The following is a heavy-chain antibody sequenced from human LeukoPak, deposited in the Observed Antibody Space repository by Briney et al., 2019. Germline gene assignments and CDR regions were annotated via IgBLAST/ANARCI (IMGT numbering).Heavy chain of an antibody. D-gene: IGHD3-22*01. V-gene: IGHV1-2*02. CDR3: ARDTYDIGASDY. Sequence: ASVKVSCKASGYIFTGNYMHWVRQAPGQGLEWMGWINPSSGGTNYAQKFQDRVTMTRDTSIRTAYMELSRLKSDDTAVYYCARDTYDIGASDYWGQGTLVTVSS. CDR2: INPSSGGT. J-gene: IGHJ4*02. CDR1: GYIFTGNY.